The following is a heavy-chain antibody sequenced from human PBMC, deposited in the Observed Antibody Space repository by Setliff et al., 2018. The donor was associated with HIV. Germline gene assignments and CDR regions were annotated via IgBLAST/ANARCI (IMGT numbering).Heavy chain of an antibody. CDR1: GGSFSSYY. V-gene: IGHV4-4*07. CDR2: IYTSGST. J-gene: IGHJ6*03. D-gene: IGHD3-16*01. CDR3: ARDVPWGDYYYYMDV. Sequence: PSETLSLTCAVYGGSFSSYYWSWIRQPAGKGLEWIGHIYTSGSTNYNPSLKSRVTMSVDTSKNQFSLKLSSVTAADTAVYYCARDVPWGDYYYYMDVWGKGTTVTVSS.